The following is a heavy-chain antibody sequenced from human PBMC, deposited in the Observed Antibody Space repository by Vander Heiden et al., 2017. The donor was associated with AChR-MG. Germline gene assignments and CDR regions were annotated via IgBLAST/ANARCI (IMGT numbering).Heavy chain of an antibody. CDR2: ISGSGGST. V-gene: IGHV3-23*01. D-gene: IGHD3-10*01. Sequence: EVQLLESGGGLVQPGGSLRLSCAASGFTFSSYAMGWVRQAPGKGLEWVSAISGSGGSTYYADSVKGRFTISRDNSKNTLYLQMNSLRAEDTAVYYCAKDWSDRGFGESASEYFQHWGQGTLVTVSS. J-gene: IGHJ1*01. CDR3: AKDWSDRGFGESASEYFQH. CDR1: GFTFSSYA.